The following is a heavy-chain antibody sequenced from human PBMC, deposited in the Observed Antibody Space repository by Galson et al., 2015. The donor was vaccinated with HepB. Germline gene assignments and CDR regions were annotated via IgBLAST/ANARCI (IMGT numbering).Heavy chain of an antibody. CDR2: IIPMFGTA. CDR3: AREGAGGWSGYYEDAFDI. V-gene: IGHV1-69*13. D-gene: IGHD3-3*01. J-gene: IGHJ3*02. CDR1: GGTLSSYA. Sequence: SVKVSCKASGGTLSSYAFSWVRQAPGQGLEWMGGIIPMFGTAKYAQKVQGRITITADESTSTVYMELRSLRSEDTAVYYCAREGAGGWSGYYEDAFDIWGQGTMVTVSS.